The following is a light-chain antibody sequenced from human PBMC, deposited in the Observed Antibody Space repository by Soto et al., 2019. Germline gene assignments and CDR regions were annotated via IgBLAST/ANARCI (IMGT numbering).Light chain of an antibody. CDR3: QQRSNWPPT. V-gene: IGKV3-11*01. CDR1: QSVSSY. J-gene: IGKJ5*01. Sequence: EIVLTQSPATLSLSPGERATLSCRASQSVSSYLAWYQQKPGQAPRLLIYDASNRATGIPARFSGSGSGTDFTITISSLAPEDFAVYYCQQRSNWPPTFGQGTRLEIK. CDR2: DAS.